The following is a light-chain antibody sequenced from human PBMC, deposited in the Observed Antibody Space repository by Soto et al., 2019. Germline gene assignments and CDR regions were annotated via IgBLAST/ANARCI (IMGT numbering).Light chain of an antibody. CDR2: ETS. J-gene: IGKJ1*01. CDR3: QQFGTSPLWT. V-gene: IGKV3-20*01. CDR1: QSVNSNY. Sequence: IVLPQFPGTLSFSPGERATLSCRASQSVNSNYLAWYQQKPGQAPRLLMYETSTRATGIPDRFSGSGSGTDFTLTISRLEPEDFAVYFCQQFGTSPLWTFGQGTKVDIK.